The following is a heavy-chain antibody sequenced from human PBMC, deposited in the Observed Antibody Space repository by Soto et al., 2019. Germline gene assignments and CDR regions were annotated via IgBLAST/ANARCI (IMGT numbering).Heavy chain of an antibody. J-gene: IGHJ4*02. CDR1: GGCLSGYY. D-gene: IGHD6-13*01. Sequence: ETLPLTCAVYGGCLSGYYWSWIRQPPGKGLEWIGEINHSGSTNYNTSLKSRVTISVDTSKNQFSLKLSYVNAADTAVYYCARVWVAAAGVHPYYFDDWGEGTLVTFSS. CDR3: ARVWVAAAGVHPYYFDD. CDR2: INHSGST. V-gene: IGHV4-34*01.